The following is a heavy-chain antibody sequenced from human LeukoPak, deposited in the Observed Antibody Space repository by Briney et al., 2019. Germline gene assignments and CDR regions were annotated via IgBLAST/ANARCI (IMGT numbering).Heavy chain of an antibody. V-gene: IGHV4-39*01. CDR2: IYYSGST. D-gene: IGHD5-18*01. CDR3: ARLPRGYSYGYYYYGMDV. Sequence: SETLSLTCTVSGGSISSSSYYWGWIRQPPGKGLEWIGSIYYSGSTYYNPSLKSRVTISVDTSKSQFSLKLSSVTAADTAVYYCARLPRGYSYGYYYYGMDVWGQGTTVTVSS. CDR1: GGSISSSSYY. J-gene: IGHJ6*02.